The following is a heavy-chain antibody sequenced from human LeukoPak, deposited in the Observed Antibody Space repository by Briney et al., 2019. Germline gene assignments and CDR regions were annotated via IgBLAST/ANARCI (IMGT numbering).Heavy chain of an antibody. V-gene: IGHV1-69*04. J-gene: IGHJ6*02. D-gene: IGHD1-1*01. CDR3: ARDSRTTDYYYYGMDV. Sequence: ASVKVSCKASGYTFTSYAMHWVRQAPGQGLEWMGRIIPIFGIANYAQKFQGRVTITADKSTSTAYMELSSLRSEDTAVYYCARDSRTTDYYYYGMDVWGQGTTVTVSS. CDR1: GYTFTSYA. CDR2: IIPIFGIA.